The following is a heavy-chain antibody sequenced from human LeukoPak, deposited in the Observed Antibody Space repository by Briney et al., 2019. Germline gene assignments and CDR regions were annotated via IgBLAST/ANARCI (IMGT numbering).Heavy chain of an antibody. CDR3: ARYCSGGSCALDAFDI. J-gene: IGHJ3*02. D-gene: IGHD2-15*01. CDR1: GFTFSSYS. Sequence: GGSLRLSCAASGFTFSSYSMNWVRQAPGKGLEWVSSISSSSSYIYYADSVKGRFTISRDNAKNSLYLQMNSLRAEDTAVYYCARYCSGGSCALDAFDIWGQGTKVTVSS. V-gene: IGHV3-21*01. CDR2: ISSSSSYI.